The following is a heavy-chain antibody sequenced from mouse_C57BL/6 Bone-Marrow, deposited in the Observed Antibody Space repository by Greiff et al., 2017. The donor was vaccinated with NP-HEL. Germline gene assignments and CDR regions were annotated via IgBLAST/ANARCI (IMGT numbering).Heavy chain of an antibody. D-gene: IGHD2-4*01. Sequence: VVRPGASVKLSCKASGYTFTSYGISWVKQRTGQGLEWIGEIYPRSGNTYYNEKFKGKATLTADKSSSTAYMELRSLTSEDSAVYFCARRKTIYYDYDGYYAMDYWGQGTSVTVSS. CDR1: GYTFTSYG. CDR2: IYPRSGNT. CDR3: ARRKTIYYDYDGYYAMDY. V-gene: IGHV1-81*01. J-gene: IGHJ4*01.